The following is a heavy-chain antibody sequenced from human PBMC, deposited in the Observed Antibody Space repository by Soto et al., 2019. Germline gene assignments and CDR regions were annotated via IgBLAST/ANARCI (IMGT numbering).Heavy chain of an antibody. CDR1: GFTFSSYE. Sequence: GGSLRLSCAASGFTFSSYEMNWVRQAPGKGLEWVSYISSSGSTIYYADSVKGRFTISRDNARNSLSLQMNSLRDEDTAVYYCASAPSRIRPLDYWGRGTLVTVSS. V-gene: IGHV3-48*03. CDR3: ASAPSRIRPLDY. CDR2: ISSSGSTI. J-gene: IGHJ4*02.